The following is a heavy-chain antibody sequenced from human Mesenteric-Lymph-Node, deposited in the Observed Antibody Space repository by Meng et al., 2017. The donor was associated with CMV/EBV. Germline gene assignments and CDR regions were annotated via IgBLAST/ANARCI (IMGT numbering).Heavy chain of an antibody. J-gene: IGHJ4*02. Sequence: GESLKISCAASGFTFSNFGMHWVRQAPGKGLEWVAFIRYDGSNKYYADSVKGRFTISRDNSKNTLYLQMNSLRAEDTAVYYCAKDRYSSSYYFDYWGQGTLVTVSS. V-gene: IGHV3-30*02. CDR1: GFTFSNFG. CDR2: IRYDGSNK. D-gene: IGHD6-6*01. CDR3: AKDRYSSSYYFDY.